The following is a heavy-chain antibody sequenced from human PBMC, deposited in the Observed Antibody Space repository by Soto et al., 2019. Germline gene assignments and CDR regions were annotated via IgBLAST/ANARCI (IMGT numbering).Heavy chain of an antibody. CDR3: ARVVDYCDPYYYYGMDV. Sequence: EVQLVESGGGLVQPGGSLRLSCAASGFTFSSYSMNWVRQAPGKGLEWVSSISCSTSYIYYADSVKGRFTISRDNAKNSLYLQMNSLRAEDTAVYYCARVVDYCDPYYYYGMDVWGQGTTGTVS. J-gene: IGHJ6*02. D-gene: IGHD3-22*01. CDR1: GFTFSSYS. V-gene: IGHV3-21*01. CDR2: ISCSTSYI.